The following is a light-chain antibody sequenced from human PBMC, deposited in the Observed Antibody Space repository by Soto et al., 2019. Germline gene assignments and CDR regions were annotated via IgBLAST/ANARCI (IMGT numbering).Light chain of an antibody. CDR2: EVS. J-gene: IGLJ1*01. Sequence: QSVRTQPASVSGSPGQSITISCTGTSSDVGGYNFVSWYQQHPGRAPKLLIYEVSRRPSGVSNRFSGSKSGDTASLTISGLQAEDEADYYCYSYRGYYTRVFGTGTKVTVL. CDR3: YSYRGYYTRV. CDR1: SSDVGGYNF. V-gene: IGLV2-14*01.